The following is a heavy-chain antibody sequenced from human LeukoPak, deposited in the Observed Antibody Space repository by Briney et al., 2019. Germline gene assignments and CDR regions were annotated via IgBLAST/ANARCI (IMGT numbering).Heavy chain of an antibody. J-gene: IGHJ4*02. V-gene: IGHV1-69*13. Sequence: SVKVSCKASGGTFSRYAISWVRQAPGQGLEWMGGIISIFGTANYTKKFQGRVTITADESTSAAYMELSSLRSEDTAVYYCARDRYYSDSSGYTPHYFDYWGQGTLVTVSS. CDR1: GGTFSRYA. CDR3: ARDRYYSDSSGYTPHYFDY. CDR2: IISIFGTA. D-gene: IGHD3-22*01.